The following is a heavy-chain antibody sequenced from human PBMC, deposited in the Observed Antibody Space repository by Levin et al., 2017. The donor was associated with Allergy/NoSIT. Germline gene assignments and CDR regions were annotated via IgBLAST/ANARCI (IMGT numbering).Heavy chain of an antibody. J-gene: IGHJ4*02. CDR2: ISSSSSYI. Sequence: GGSLRLSCAASGFTFSSYSMNWVRQAPGKGLEWVSSISSSSSYIYYADSVKGRFTISRDNAKNSLYLQMNSLRAEDTAVYYCARDLLGYYYDSSGYYNGVDYWGQGTLVTVSS. D-gene: IGHD3-22*01. CDR3: ARDLLGYYYDSSGYYNGVDY. CDR1: GFTFSSYS. V-gene: IGHV3-21*01.